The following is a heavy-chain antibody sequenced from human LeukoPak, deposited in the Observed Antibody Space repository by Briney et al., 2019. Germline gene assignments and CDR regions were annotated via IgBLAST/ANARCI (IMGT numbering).Heavy chain of an antibody. CDR2: IYHSGST. Sequence: SETLSLTCTVSGGSISSSSYYWGWIRQPPGKWLEWIGSIYHSGSTYYNPSLKSRVTISVDTSKNQFSLKLSSVTAADTAVYYCARHHPILNWFDPWGQGTLVTVSS. CDR3: ARHHPILNWFDP. J-gene: IGHJ5*02. V-gene: IGHV4-39*01. CDR1: GGSISSSSYY.